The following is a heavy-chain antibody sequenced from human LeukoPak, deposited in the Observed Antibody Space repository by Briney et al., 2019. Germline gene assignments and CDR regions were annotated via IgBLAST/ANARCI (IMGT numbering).Heavy chain of an antibody. D-gene: IGHD7-27*01. J-gene: IGHJ6*02. CDR2: ISWNSGSI. CDR3: AKDIHSGDYYYYGLDV. V-gene: IGHV3-9*01. Sequence: GGSLRPPCAASGFTFDDYAIHWVRQAPGKGLEWVSGISWNSGSIGYADSVKGRFTISRDNAKNSLYLQMNSLRAEDTALYYCAKDIHSGDYYYYGLDVWGLGTTVTVSS. CDR1: GFTFDDYA.